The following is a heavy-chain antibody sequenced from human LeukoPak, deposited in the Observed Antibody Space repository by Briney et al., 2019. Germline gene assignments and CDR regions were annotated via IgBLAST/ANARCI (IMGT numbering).Heavy chain of an antibody. J-gene: IGHJ4*02. CDR1: GYTFTGYY. CDR3: ARVLFTGELPLHPPDY. CDR2: INPNSGGT. Sequence: GASVKVSCKASGYTFTGYYMHWVRQAPGQGLERMGWINPNSGGTNYAEKFQGRVTMTRDTSISTAYMELSRLRSDDTAVYYCARVLFTGELPLHPPDYWGQGTLVTVSS. V-gene: IGHV1-2*02. D-gene: IGHD1-26*01.